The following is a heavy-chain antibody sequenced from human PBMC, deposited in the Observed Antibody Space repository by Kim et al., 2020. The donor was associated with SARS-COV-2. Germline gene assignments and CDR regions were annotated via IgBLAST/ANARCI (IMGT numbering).Heavy chain of an antibody. Sequence: GGSLRLSCAASGFTFSDYYMSWIRQAPGKGLEWVSYISSSSSYTNYADSVKGRFTISRDNAKNSLYLQMNSLRAEDTAVYYCARELVATIRDDYYYYYGMDVWGQGTTVTVSS. V-gene: IGHV3-11*06. CDR1: GFTFSDYY. J-gene: IGHJ6*02. CDR2: ISSSSSYT. D-gene: IGHD5-12*01. CDR3: ARELVATIRDDYYYYYGMDV.